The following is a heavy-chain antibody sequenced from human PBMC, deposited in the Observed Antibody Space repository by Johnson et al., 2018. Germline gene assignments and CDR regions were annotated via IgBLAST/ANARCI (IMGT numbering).Heavy chain of an antibody. Sequence: VQLVESGGGLVQPGGSLRLSCAASGFTFRNYGMSWVRQAPGKGLEWVSTISGSGGSTYYADSVKGRFTISRNNSKNTLYLQMNSLRAEDTAVYYCAKDRGVGAQTLIDIWGQGTMVTVSS. CDR1: GFTFRNYG. V-gene: IGHV3-23*04. J-gene: IGHJ3*02. CDR2: ISGSGGST. CDR3: AKDRGVGAQTLIDI. D-gene: IGHD1-26*01.